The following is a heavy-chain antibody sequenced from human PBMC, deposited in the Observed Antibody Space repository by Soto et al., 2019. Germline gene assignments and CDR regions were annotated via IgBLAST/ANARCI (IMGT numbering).Heavy chain of an antibody. J-gene: IGHJ3*02. CDR2: IYPGDSDT. Sequence: GESLKISCKGSGYSFTTYWIGWVRQMPGKGLEWMGIIYPGDSDTRYSPSFQGQVTISADKSISTAYLQGRSLEALGTALFSCAGPPYYESSCTKGYAFDIWGQGTMVTVSS. CDR1: GYSFTTYW. V-gene: IGHV5-51*01. D-gene: IGHD3-22*01. CDR3: AGPPYYESSCTKGYAFDI.